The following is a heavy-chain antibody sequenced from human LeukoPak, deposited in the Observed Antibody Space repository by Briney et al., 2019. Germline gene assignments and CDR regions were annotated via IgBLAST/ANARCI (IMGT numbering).Heavy chain of an antibody. CDR3: ARAPLVPSRIIYYNGMDV. J-gene: IGHJ6*02. Sequence: GGSLRLSCAASGFTFSTYDMHWVRQAPGKGLEYVSAMSSNGGSTYYANSVRGRFTISRDNSKNTLYLQMGSLRVEDMAVYYCARAPLVPSRIIYYNGMDVWGQGTTVAVPS. CDR1: GFTFSTYD. V-gene: IGHV3-64*01. D-gene: IGHD2-2*01. CDR2: MSSNGGST.